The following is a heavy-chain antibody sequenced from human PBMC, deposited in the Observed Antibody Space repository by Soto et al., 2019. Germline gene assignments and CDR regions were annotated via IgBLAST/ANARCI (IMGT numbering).Heavy chain of an antibody. CDR3: ASFIVGATSRVANYYYGMDV. CDR2: ISSSSSTI. D-gene: IGHD1-26*01. J-gene: IGHJ6*02. V-gene: IGHV3-48*02. Sequence: GGSLRLSCAASGFTFSSYSMNWVRQAPGKGLEWVSYISSSSSTIYYADSGKGRFTISRDKAKNSLYLQMNSLRDEDTAVYYCASFIVGATSRVANYYYGMDVWGQGTTVTVSS. CDR1: GFTFSSYS.